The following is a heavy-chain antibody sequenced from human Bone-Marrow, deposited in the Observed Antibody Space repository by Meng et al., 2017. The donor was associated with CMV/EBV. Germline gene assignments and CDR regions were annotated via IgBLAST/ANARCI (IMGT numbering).Heavy chain of an antibody. J-gene: IGHJ4*02. D-gene: IGHD3-10*01. V-gene: IGHV3-64*02. CDR3: ARTDGITMVRGVIINAYGIDY. CDR2: ISSNGGST. CDR1: GFTFSSYA. Sequence: GGSLRLPCAASGFTFSSYAMHWVRQAPGKGLEYVSAISSNGGSTYYVDSVKGRFTISRDNSKNTLYLQMGSLRAEDMAVYYCARTDGITMVRGVIINAYGIDYWGQGTLVTVSS.